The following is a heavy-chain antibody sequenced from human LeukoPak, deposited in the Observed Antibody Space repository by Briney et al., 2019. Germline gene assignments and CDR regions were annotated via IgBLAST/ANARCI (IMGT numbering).Heavy chain of an antibody. D-gene: IGHD3-22*01. Sequence: ASVKVSCKASGYTFTSYDINWVRQATGQGLEWVGWMNPNNGNTGCAQKFQGRVTMTRDTSISTVYMELSSLRSEDTAVYYCARVGDYYDSSGYYSDWGQGTLVTVSS. CDR2: MNPNNGNT. CDR1: GYTFTSYD. J-gene: IGHJ4*02. V-gene: IGHV1-8*01. CDR3: ARVGDYYDSSGYYSD.